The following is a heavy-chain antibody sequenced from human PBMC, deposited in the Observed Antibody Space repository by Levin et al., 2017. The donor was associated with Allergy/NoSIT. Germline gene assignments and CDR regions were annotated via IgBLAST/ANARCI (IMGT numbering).Heavy chain of an antibody. V-gene: IGHV4-59*08. J-gene: IGHJ2*01. CDR2: IYFSGST. CDR1: GGSISSYY. CDR3: ARHYLYYGSGSYPAYFDL. Sequence: SETLSLTCTVSGGSISSYYWSWIRQPPGKGLEWIGYIYFSGSTNYSPSLKSRVTISVDTSKNQLSLKLSSVTAADTAVYYCARHYLYYGSGSYPAYFDLWGRGTLVTVSS. D-gene: IGHD3-10*01.